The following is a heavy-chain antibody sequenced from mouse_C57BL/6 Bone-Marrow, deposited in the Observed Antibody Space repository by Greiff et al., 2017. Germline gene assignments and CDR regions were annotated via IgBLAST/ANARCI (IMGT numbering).Heavy chain of an antibody. J-gene: IGHJ2*01. V-gene: IGHV1-50*01. D-gene: IGHD1-1*01. Sequence: QVQLQQSGAELVKPGASVKLSCKASGYTFTSYWMQWVKQRPGQGLEWIGEIDPSDSYTNYNQKFKGKATLTVDTSSSTAYMQLSSLTSEDSAVYYCARGGDYYGSSPDYWGQGTTLTVSS. CDR3: ARGGDYYGSSPDY. CDR2: IDPSDSYT. CDR1: GYTFTSYW.